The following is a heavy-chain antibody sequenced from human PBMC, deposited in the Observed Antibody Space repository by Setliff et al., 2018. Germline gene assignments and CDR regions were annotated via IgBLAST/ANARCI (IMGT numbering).Heavy chain of an antibody. D-gene: IGHD2-8*02. Sequence: PSETLSLTCAVSGYSISSGYYWGWIRQPPGKGLEWIGSIYHSGSTNYNPSLKSRVTISVDTSKNQFSLKLSSVTAADTALYYCTVYNTGSSKDHYWGQGTPVTVS. J-gene: IGHJ4*02. CDR1: GYSISSGYY. V-gene: IGHV4-38-2*01. CDR2: IYHSGST. CDR3: TVYNTGSSKDHY.